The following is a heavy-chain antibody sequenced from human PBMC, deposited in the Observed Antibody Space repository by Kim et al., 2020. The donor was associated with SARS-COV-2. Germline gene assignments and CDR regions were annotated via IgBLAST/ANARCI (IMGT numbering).Heavy chain of an antibody. CDR1: GYTFTSYG. CDR3: ARVYYDYVWGSYRQMGGFDY. Sequence: ASVKVSCKASGYTFTSYGISWVRQAPGQGLEWMGWISAYNGNTNYAQKLQGRVTMTTDTSTSTAYMELRSLRSDDTAVYYCARVYYDYVWGSYRQMGGFDYWGQGTLVTVSS. V-gene: IGHV1-18*01. D-gene: IGHD3-16*02. CDR2: ISAYNGNT. J-gene: IGHJ4*02.